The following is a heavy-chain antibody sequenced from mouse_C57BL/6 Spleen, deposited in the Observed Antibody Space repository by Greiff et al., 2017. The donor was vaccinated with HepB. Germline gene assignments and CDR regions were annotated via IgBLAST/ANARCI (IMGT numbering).Heavy chain of an antibody. J-gene: IGHJ4*01. CDR3: ARKSNYVGYYYAMDY. Sequence: EVQLQESGPGLVKPSQSLSLTCSVTGYSITSGYYWNWIRQFPGNKLEWMGYISYDGSNNYNPSLKNRISITRDTSKNQFFLKLNSVTTEDTATYYCARKSNYVGYYYAMDYWGQGTSVTVSS. V-gene: IGHV3-6*01. CDR2: ISYDGSN. CDR1: GYSITSGYY. D-gene: IGHD2-5*01.